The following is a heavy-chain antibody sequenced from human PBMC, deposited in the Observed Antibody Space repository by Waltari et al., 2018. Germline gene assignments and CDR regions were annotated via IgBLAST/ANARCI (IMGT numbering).Heavy chain of an antibody. CDR3: ATYLGIGDAFDI. V-gene: IGHV4-61*02. CDR1: GGSISRGSYS. Sequence: QVQLQESGPGLVKPSQTLSLTCTVSGGSISRGSYSWRWIRQPAGKGLEWIGRIYTSGSTNYNPSLKSRVTISVDTSKNQFSLKLSSVTAADTAVYYCATYLGIGDAFDIWGQGTMVTVSS. J-gene: IGHJ3*02. CDR2: IYTSGST. D-gene: IGHD7-27*01.